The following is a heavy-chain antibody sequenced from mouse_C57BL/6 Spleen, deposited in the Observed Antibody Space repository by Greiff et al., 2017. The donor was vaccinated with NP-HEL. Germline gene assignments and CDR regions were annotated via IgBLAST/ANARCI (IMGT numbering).Heavy chain of an antibody. J-gene: IGHJ3*01. Sequence: EVQRVESGAELVRPGASVKLSCTASGFNIKDYYMHWVKQRPEQGLEWIGRIDPEDGDTEYAPKFQGKATMTADTSSNTAYLQLSSLTSEDTAVYYCTNYYGSSYLAWFAYWGQGTLVTVSA. CDR3: TNYYGSSYLAWFAY. D-gene: IGHD1-1*01. CDR2: IDPEDGDT. CDR1: GFNIKDYY. V-gene: IGHV14-1*01.